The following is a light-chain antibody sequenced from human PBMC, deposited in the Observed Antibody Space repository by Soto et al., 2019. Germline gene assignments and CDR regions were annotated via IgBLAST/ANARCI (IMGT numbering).Light chain of an antibody. Sequence: QSALTQPRSVSGSPGRSVTISCTGTSRDVGGYNYVAWYQHHPGRAPNLIIYDVSKRPSGIPDRFSGSKSGNTASLTISGLQTEDEADFYCCSYAGTYTWVFGGGTKLTVL. CDR3: CSYAGTYTWV. CDR2: DVS. J-gene: IGLJ3*02. CDR1: SRDVGGYNY. V-gene: IGLV2-11*01.